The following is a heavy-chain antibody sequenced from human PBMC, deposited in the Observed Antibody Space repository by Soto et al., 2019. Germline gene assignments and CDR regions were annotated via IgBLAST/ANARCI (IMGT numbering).Heavy chain of an antibody. D-gene: IGHD3-3*01. Sequence: ASVKVSCTASGYTFTSYGISWVRQAPGQGLEWMGWISAYNGNTNYAQKLQGRVTMTTDTSTSTAYMELRSLRSDDTAVYYCARNLRFLEWLSEPNFDYWGQGTLVTVSS. V-gene: IGHV1-18*01. CDR2: ISAYNGNT. CDR1: GYTFTSYG. CDR3: ARNLRFLEWLSEPNFDY. J-gene: IGHJ4*02.